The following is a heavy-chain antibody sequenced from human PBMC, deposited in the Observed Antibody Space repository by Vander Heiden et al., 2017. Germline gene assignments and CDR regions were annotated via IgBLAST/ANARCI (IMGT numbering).Heavy chain of an antibody. Sequence: QVQLVQSGAEGKKPGSSAKVSCKASGGTFSSYAISWVRKAPGQGFEWMGGIIPICGTANYAQKFQGRVTITADESTSTAYMELSSLRSEDTAVYYCAREEDCSSTSCYSKVRQNWFDPWGQGTLVTVSS. D-gene: IGHD2-2*02. CDR3: AREEDCSSTSCYSKVRQNWFDP. J-gene: IGHJ5*02. CDR2: IIPICGTA. CDR1: GGTFSSYA. V-gene: IGHV1-69*01.